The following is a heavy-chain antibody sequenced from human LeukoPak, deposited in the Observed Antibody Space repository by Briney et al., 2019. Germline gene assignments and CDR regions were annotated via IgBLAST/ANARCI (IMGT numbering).Heavy chain of an antibody. CDR3: AKDALISFRGAWSQSDS. CDR2: ISGSGDST. J-gene: IGHJ4*02. V-gene: IGHV3-23*01. D-gene: IGHD2-8*01. Sequence: GGSLRLSCTASGFTFSSYAMSWVRQPPGKGLEWVSGISGSGDSTYYVDSVKGRLTISRDNSKNTLYLQMNSLRAEDTAVYYCAKDALISFRGAWSQSDSWGQGTLVTVSS. CDR1: GFTFSSYA.